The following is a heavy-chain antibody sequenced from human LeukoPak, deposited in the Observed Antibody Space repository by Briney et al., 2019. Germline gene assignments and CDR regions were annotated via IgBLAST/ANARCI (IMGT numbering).Heavy chain of an antibody. CDR2: IYHSGST. J-gene: IGHJ4*02. D-gene: IGHD6-13*01. V-gene: IGHV4-38-2*01. Sequence: SETLSLTCAASGYSISSGYYWGWIRQPPGKGLEWIGSIYHSGSTYYNPSLKSRVTISVDTSKNQFSLKLSSVTAADTAVYYCARSRGKYSSRSIDYWGQGTLVTISS. CDR1: GYSISSGYY. CDR3: ARSRGKYSSRSIDY.